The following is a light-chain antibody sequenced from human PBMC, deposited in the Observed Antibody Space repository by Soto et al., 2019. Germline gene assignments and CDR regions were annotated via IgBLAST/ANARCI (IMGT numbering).Light chain of an antibody. CDR1: QSVSNS. J-gene: IGKJ1*01. Sequence: EIVLTQSPGTLSLSPGERATLSCRASQSVSNSLAWYQRKPGQAPRLLIYGASSRATGIPDRFSGSGSGTDFTLTISRLEPEDFAVYYCHQYGGSPQTFGQGTKVDIK. CDR2: GAS. CDR3: HQYGGSPQT. V-gene: IGKV3-20*01.